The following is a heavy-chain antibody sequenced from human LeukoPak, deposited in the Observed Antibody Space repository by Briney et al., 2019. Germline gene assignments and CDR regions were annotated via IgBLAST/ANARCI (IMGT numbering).Heavy chain of an antibody. CDR3: ARGGDYGNYFDY. D-gene: IGHD4-17*01. Sequence: SETLSLTCAVSGGSISSGGYSWNWIRQPPGKGLEWIGYIYHIGNTYYNPSLKSRVTISVDRSKNQSSLKLSSVTAADTAVYYCARGGDYGNYFDYWGQGTLVTVSS. J-gene: IGHJ4*02. V-gene: IGHV4-30-2*01. CDR2: IYHIGNT. CDR1: GGSISSGGYS.